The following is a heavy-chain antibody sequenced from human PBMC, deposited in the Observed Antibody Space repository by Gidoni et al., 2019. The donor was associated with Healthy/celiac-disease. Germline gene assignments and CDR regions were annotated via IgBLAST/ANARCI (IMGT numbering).Heavy chain of an antibody. V-gene: IGHV3-30*18. CDR2: ISYDGSNK. CDR1: GFTFSSDG. Sequence: QVQLVESGGSVVQPGRSLRLSCAASGFTFSSDGMHWVRQAPGKGLEWVAVISYDGSNKYYADSVKGRFTIARDKSKNTLYLKMNSLRAEDTAGYYCAKELVGHGPWYFDLWGCGTLVTVSS. CDR3: AKELVGHGPWYFDL. J-gene: IGHJ2*01.